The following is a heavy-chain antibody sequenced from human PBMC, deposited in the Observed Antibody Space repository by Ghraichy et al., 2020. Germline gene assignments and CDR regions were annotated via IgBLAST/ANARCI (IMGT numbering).Heavy chain of an antibody. Sequence: SETLSLTCAVSGGSIRSDNWWIWVRQSPGKGLEWIGEVYHSGSTNFNPSLKSRVTMSVDKSKNQFSLNLNSVTTADTAMYYCARGKPASDGSAFDIWGRGTKVTVSS. V-gene: IGHV4-4*02. J-gene: IGHJ3*02. D-gene: IGHD6-13*01. CDR2: VYHSGST. CDR3: ARGKPASDGSAFDI. CDR1: GGSIRSDNW.